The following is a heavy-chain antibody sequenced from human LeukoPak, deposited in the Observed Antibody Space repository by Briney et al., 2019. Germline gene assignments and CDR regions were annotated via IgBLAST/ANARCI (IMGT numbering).Heavy chain of an antibody. CDR3: AREIRYGDSLTRAPGDY. V-gene: IGHV1-2*02. Sequence: ASVKVSCKASGYTFTGYYMHWVRQAPGQGLEWMGWINPNSGGTNYAQKFQGRVTMTRDTSISTAYMELSRLRSDDTAVYYCAREIRYGDSLTRAPGDYWGQGTLVTVSS. CDR1: GYTFTGYY. J-gene: IGHJ4*02. D-gene: IGHD4-17*01. CDR2: INPNSGGT.